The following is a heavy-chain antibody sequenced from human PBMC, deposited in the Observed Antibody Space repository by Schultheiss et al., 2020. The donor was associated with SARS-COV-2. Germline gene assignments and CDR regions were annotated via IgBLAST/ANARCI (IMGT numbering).Heavy chain of an antibody. CDR3: ARRGLLWWAVAFDY. CDR1: GGSISSGGYY. Sequence: SETLSLTCTVSGGSISSGGYYWSWIRQHPGKGLEWIGYIYYSGSTYYNPSLKSRVTISVDTSKNQFSLKLSSVTAADTAVYYCARRGLLWWAVAFDYWGQGTLVTVSS. D-gene: IGHD2-21*01. J-gene: IGHJ4*02. V-gene: IGHV4-31*03. CDR2: IYYSGST.